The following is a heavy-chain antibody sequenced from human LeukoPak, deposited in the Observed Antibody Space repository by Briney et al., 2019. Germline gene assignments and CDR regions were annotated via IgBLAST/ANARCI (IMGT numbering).Heavy chain of an antibody. CDR1: GFTFSSYS. CDR2: ISSSSSYI. D-gene: IGHD6-19*01. CDR3: ARDLAVAGPYYYYGMDV. Sequence: KSGGSLRLSCAASGFTFSSYSMNWVRQAPGKGLEWVSSISSSSSYIYYADSVKGRFTISRDNAKNSLYLQMNSLRAEDTAVYYCARDLAVAGPYYYYGMDVWGQGTTVSVSS. J-gene: IGHJ6*02. V-gene: IGHV3-21*01.